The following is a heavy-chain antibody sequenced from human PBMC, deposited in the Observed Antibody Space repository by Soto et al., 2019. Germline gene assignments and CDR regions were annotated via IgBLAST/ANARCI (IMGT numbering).Heavy chain of an antibody. D-gene: IGHD5-12*01. CDR3: ASDKDRLQLGGNYSYILDV. CDR2: IMPIFRTP. J-gene: IGHJ6*02. CDR1: GGTFSNSA. V-gene: IGHV1-69*12. Sequence: QVQLEQSGAEVKKPGSSVKVSCKASGGTFSNSAISWVRQAPGQGLEWMGGIMPIFRTPDYAQKFQGRVTITADEYTSTAYMELRGLRSDDTAEYYCASDKDRLQLGGNYSYILDVWGQGTTVTVSS.